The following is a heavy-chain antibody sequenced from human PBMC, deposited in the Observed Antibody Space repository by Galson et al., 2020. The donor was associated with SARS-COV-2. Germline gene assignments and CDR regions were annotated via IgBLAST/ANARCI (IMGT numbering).Heavy chain of an antibody. CDR3: ARDLEVGAYAVDI. V-gene: IGHV1-18*01. Sequence: ASVKVSCKASGYTFTSYGTSWVRQAPGQGLEWMGWISAYNVNKSYAQKPQGRVTMTTDTSTSTAYMELRSLRSDDTAVYYWARDLEVGAYAVDIWGQVALFTVSS. J-gene: IGHJ3*02. D-gene: IGHD1-26*01. CDR2: ISAYNVNK. CDR1: GYTFTSYG.